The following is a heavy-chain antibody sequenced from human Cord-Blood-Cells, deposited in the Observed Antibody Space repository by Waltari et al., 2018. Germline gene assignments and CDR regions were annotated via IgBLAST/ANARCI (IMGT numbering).Heavy chain of an antibody. CDR2: LNPKSGGT. CDR1: GYTFTGYY. D-gene: IGHD1-26*01. Sequence: QVQLVQSGAEVKKPGASVKVSCKASGYTFTGYYMHWVRQAPGQGLEWMGWLNPKSGGTNYAQKFQGWGTMTRDTSISTAYMELSRLRSDDTAVYYCASEDSGNVDYWGQGTLVTVSS. V-gene: IGHV1-2*04. CDR3: ASEDSGNVDY. J-gene: IGHJ4*02.